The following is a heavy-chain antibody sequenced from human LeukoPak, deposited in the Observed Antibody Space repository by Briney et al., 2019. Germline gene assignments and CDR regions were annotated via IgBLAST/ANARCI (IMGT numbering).Heavy chain of an antibody. CDR1: GYTFTGYY. J-gene: IGHJ6*02. Sequence: ASVKVSCKASGYTFTGYYMHWVRQAPGQGLEWMGWINPNSGGTNYAQKFQGRVTMTRDTSISTAYMELSRLRSDDTAVYYCARDLRRAVAGTNYYYYYGMDVWGQGTTVTVSS. V-gene: IGHV1-2*02. CDR3: ARDLRRAVAGTNYYYYYGMDV. CDR2: INPNSGGT. D-gene: IGHD6-19*01.